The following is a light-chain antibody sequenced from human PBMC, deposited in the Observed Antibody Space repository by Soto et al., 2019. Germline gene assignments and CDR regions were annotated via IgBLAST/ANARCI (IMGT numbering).Light chain of an antibody. V-gene: IGKV3-15*01. Sequence: HSPATLSVSPGERATLSCRASQSVIRSLAWYQQKPGQAPRLLIYGASTRATGVTARFSGSGSGTEFTLTISSLQSEDFAVYYCQQYNNWPPITFGQGTRLEIK. J-gene: IGKJ5*01. CDR3: QQYNNWPPIT. CDR2: GAS. CDR1: QSVIRS.